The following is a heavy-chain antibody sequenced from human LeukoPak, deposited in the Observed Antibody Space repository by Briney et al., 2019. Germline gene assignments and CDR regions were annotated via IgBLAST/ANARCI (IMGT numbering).Heavy chain of an antibody. J-gene: IGHJ4*02. Sequence: ASVKASCKASGYTFTSYDINWVRQATGQGLEWMGWMNPNSGNTGYAQKFQGRVTMTRNTSISTAYMELSSLRSEDTAVYYCARVMVRGVIRMPGYWGQGTLVTVSS. V-gene: IGHV1-8*01. CDR1: GYTFTSYD. D-gene: IGHD3-10*01. CDR2: MNPNSGNT. CDR3: ARVMVRGVIRMPGY.